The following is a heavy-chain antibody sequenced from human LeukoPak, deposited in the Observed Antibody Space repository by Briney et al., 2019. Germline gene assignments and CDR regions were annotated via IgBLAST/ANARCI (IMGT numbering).Heavy chain of an antibody. D-gene: IGHD5-12*01. CDR3: AKSLATAHYFDF. CDR2: FGVSGNT. J-gene: IGHJ4*02. Sequence: GGSLRLSCAASGFTFSNYGMNWVRQAPGKGLEWVSIFGVSGNTYYADSVKGRFTISRDNSENTLYLQMNSLRAEDTGLYYCAKSLATAHYFDFWGQGTLVTVSS. V-gene: IGHV3-23*01. CDR1: GFTFSNYG.